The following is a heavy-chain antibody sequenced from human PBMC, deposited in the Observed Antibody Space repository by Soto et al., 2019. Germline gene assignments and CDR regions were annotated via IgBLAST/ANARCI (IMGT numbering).Heavy chain of an antibody. Sequence: SETLSLTCTVSGGSISSYYWSWIRQPPGKGLEWIGYIYYSGSTNYNPSLKSRVTISVDTSKNQFSLKLSSVTAADTAVYYCARDRITIFGVVRTTYGMDVWGQGTTVTVSS. CDR2: IYYSGST. D-gene: IGHD3-3*01. CDR3: ARDRITIFGVVRTTYGMDV. J-gene: IGHJ6*02. V-gene: IGHV4-59*01. CDR1: GGSISSYY.